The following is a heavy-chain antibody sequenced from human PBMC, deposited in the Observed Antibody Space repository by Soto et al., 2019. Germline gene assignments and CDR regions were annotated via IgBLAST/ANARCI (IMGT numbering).Heavy chain of an antibody. V-gene: IGHV3-66*01. J-gene: IGHJ4*02. D-gene: IGHD3-9*01. Sequence: PGGSLRLSCAASGFTVSSNYMSWVRQAPGKGLEWVSVIYSGGSTYYADSVKGRFTISRDNSKNTLYLQMNSLRAEDTAVYYCARGYFEWLPLFDYWGQGTLVTVSS. CDR3: ARGYFEWLPLFDY. CDR1: GFTVSSNY. CDR2: IYSGGST.